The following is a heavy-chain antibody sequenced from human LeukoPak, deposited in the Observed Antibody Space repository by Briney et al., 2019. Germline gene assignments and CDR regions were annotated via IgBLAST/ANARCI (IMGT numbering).Heavy chain of an antibody. CDR2: ISYDGSNK. CDR3: ARDRAVAGRYYFDY. Sequence: GGSLRLSCAASGFTFSSYAMHWVRQAPGKGLEWVAVISYDGSNKYYADSVKGRFTISRDNSKNTLYLQMNSLRAEDTAVCYCARDRAVAGRYYFDYWGQGTLVTVSS. J-gene: IGHJ4*02. D-gene: IGHD6-19*01. CDR1: GFTFSSYA. V-gene: IGHV3-30-3*01.